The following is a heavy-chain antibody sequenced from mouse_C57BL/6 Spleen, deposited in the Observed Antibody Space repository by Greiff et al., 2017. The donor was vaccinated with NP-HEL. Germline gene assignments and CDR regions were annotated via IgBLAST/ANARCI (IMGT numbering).Heavy chain of an antibody. J-gene: IGHJ1*03. V-gene: IGHV1-50*01. D-gene: IGHD2-1*01. CDR3: ARKETLRYFDV. Sequence: QVQLKESGAELVKPGASVKLSCKASGYTFTSYWMQWVKQRPGQGLEWIGEIDPSDSYTNYNQKFKGKATLTVDTSSSTAYMQLSSLTSEDSAVYYCARKETLRYFDVWGTGTTVTVSS. CDR1: GYTFTSYW. CDR2: IDPSDSYT.